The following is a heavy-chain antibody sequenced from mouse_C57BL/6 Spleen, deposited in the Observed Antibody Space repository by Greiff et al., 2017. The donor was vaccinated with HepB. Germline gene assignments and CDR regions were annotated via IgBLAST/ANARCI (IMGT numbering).Heavy chain of an antibody. Sequence: VQLQQSGAELVRPGASVKLSCTASGFNIKDDYMHWVKQRPEQGLEWIRWIDPENGDTEYASKFQGKATITADTSSNTAYLQLSSLTSEDTAVYYCTTYYSNYGIDYWGQGTTLTVSS. V-gene: IGHV14-4*01. CDR1: GFNIKDDY. J-gene: IGHJ2*01. D-gene: IGHD2-5*01. CDR3: TTYYSNYGIDY. CDR2: IDPENGDT.